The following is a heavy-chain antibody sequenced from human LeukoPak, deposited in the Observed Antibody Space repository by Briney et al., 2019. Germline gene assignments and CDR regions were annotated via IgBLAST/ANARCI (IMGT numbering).Heavy chain of an antibody. V-gene: IGHV3-30*03. CDR1: GFTFSSYG. D-gene: IGHD3-3*01. Sequence: GGSLRLSCAASGFTFSSYGMHWVRQAPGKGLEWVAVISYDGSNKYYADSVKGRFTISRDNSKNTLYLQMNSLRAEDTAVYYCARASMAMPYYDFWSGYLTSASPDWFDPWGQGTLVTVSS. CDR2: ISYDGSNK. J-gene: IGHJ5*02. CDR3: ARASMAMPYYDFWSGYLTSASPDWFDP.